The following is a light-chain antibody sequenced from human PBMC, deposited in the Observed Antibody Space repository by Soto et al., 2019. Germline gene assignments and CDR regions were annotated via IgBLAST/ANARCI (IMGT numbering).Light chain of an antibody. J-gene: IGLJ3*02. CDR2: EVT. Sequence: QSALTQPASVSGSPGQSITISCTGTSSDVGAYTYISWYQQHPGKAPKLMIYEVTNRPSGVSNRFSGSKSGNTASLTISGLQAEDEADYYCSSYASSITLLFGGGTKLTVL. CDR3: SSYASSITLL. V-gene: IGLV2-14*01. CDR1: SSDVGAYTY.